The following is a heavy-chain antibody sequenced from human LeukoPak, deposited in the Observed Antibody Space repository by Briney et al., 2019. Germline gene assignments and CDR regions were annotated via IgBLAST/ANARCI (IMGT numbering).Heavy chain of an antibody. CDR1: EFSVGSNY. CDR3: AKEASIAVYNWFDP. J-gene: IGHJ5*02. Sequence: GGSLRLSCAASEFSVGSNYMTWVRQAPGKGLEWVSAISGSGGSTYYADSVKGRFTISRDNSKNTLYLQMNSLRAEDTAVYYCAKEASIAVYNWFDPWGQGTLVTVSS. D-gene: IGHD6-19*01. CDR2: ISGSGGST. V-gene: IGHV3-23*01.